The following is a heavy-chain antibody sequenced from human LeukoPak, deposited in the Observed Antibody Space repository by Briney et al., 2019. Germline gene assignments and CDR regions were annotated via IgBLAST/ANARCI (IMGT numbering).Heavy chain of an antibody. V-gene: IGHV5-51*01. CDR1: GYSFTSYW. J-gene: IGHJ4*02. CDR3: ARPALMASRDYYFDY. Sequence: PGESLKISCKGSGYSFTSYWIGWVRQMPGKGLEWMGIIYPGDSDTRYSPSFQGQVTISADKSISTAYLQWSSLKASDTAMYFCARPALMASRDYYFDYWGQGTLVTVSS. D-gene: IGHD4-17*01. CDR2: IYPGDSDT.